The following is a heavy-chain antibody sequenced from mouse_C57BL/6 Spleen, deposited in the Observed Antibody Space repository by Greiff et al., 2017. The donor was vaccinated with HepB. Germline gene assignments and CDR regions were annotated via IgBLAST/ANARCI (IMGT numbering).Heavy chain of an antibody. Sequence: QVQLQQPGAELVMPGASVKLSCKASGYTFTSYWMHWVKQRPGQGLEWIGEIDPSDSYTNYNQKFKGKSTLTVDKSSSTAYMQLSSLTSEDSAVYYCARRGLDYEDYWGQGTTLTVSS. CDR2: IDPSDSYT. CDR3: ARRGLDYEDY. D-gene: IGHD2-4*01. V-gene: IGHV1-69*01. J-gene: IGHJ2*01. CDR1: GYTFTSYW.